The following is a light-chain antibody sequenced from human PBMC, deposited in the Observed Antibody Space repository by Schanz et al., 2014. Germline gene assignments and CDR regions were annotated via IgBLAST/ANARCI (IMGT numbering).Light chain of an antibody. CDR2: DVS. J-gene: IGLJ1*01. CDR1: SSDVGGYNY. Sequence: SALTQPASVSGSPGQSITISCTGTSSDVGGYNYVSWHQQHPGKAPKLMIYDVSNRPSGVPDRFSGSKSGTSASLAITGLQAEDEADYYCQSYDSSLNGLYVFGTGTKVTVL. CDR3: QSYDSSLNGLYV. V-gene: IGLV2-14*03.